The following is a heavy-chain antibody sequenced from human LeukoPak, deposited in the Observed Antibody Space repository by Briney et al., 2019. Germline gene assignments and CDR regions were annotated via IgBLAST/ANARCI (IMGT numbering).Heavy chain of an antibody. CDR1: GFTFSSYW. CDR2: IKQDGSEK. V-gene: IGHV3-7*05. Sequence: PGGSLRLSCAASGFTFSSYWMSWVRQAPGKGLEWMANIKQDGSEKYYVDSVKGRFTISRDNAKNSVYLQMNSLRAEDTAVYYCVRDYCSGVTCYPGYWGQGTLATVSS. D-gene: IGHD2-15*01. CDR3: VRDYCSGVTCYPGY. J-gene: IGHJ4*02.